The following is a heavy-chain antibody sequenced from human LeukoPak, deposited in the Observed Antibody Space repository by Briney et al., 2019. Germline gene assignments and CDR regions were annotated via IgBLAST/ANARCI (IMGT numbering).Heavy chain of an antibody. Sequence: ASVKVSCKASGYTFTSYDINWVRQATGQGLEWMGWMNPNSGNTGYAQKFQGRVTMTRNTSISTAYMELSSLRSEDTAVYYCARWGARGYSYGYDGLDYWGQETLVTVSS. J-gene: IGHJ4*02. CDR2: MNPNSGNT. CDR3: ARWGARGYSYGYDGLDY. V-gene: IGHV1-8*01. D-gene: IGHD5-18*01. CDR1: GYTFTSYD.